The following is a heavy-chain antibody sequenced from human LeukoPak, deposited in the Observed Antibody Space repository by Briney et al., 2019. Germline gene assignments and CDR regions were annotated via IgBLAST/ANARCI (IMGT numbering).Heavy chain of an antibody. CDR3: AKDEGITMVRGVNNWFDP. D-gene: IGHD3-10*01. CDR2: ISSSSSYI. V-gene: IGHV3-21*04. CDR1: GFTFSSYS. Sequence: GGSLRLSCAASGFTFSSYSMNWVRQAPGKGLEWVSSISSSSSYIYYADSVKGRFTISRDNSKNTLYLQMNSLRAEDTAVYYCAKDEGITMVRGVNNWFDPWGQGTLVTVSS. J-gene: IGHJ5*02.